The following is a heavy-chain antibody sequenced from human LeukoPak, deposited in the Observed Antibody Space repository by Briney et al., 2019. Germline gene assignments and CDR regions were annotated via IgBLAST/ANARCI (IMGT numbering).Heavy chain of an antibody. J-gene: IGHJ4*02. D-gene: IGHD1/OR15-1a*01. CDR1: GFTFSNAW. Sequence: GGSLRLSCAASGFTFSNAWMSWVRQAPGKGLEWVGRIKSKTDGGTTDYAAPVKGRFTISRDDSKNTLYLQMNSLKTEDTAVYYCTTTLRYNWNNAFDYWGQGTLVTVSS. V-gene: IGHV3-15*01. CDR3: TTTLRYNWNNAFDY. CDR2: IKSKTDGGTT.